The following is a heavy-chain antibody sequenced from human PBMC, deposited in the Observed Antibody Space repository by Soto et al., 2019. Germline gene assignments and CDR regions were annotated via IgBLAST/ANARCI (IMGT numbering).Heavy chain of an antibody. CDR2: ISYDGSNK. CDR1: GFTFSSYG. J-gene: IGHJ6*02. Sequence: GGSLRLSCAASGFTFSSYGMHWVRQAPGKGLEWVAVISYDGSNKYYADSVKGRFTISRENSKNTLYLQMNSLRAEDTAVYYCAKDYYYYYYGMDVWGQGTTVTVSS. CDR3: AKDYYYYYYGMDV. V-gene: IGHV3-30*18.